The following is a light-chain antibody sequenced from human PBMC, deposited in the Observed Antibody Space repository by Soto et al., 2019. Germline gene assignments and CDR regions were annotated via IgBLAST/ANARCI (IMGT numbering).Light chain of an antibody. CDR2: GAS. CDR3: QQYGSSPGT. J-gene: IGKJ2*01. V-gene: IGKV3-20*01. Sequence: EIVLTQSPGTLSLSPGERATLSCRASQSVSSSYLAWYQQKPGQAPRLLIYGASSRATGIPDRFSGSGSGTHFTLTISSLEPEDFALYYCQQYGSSPGTFGQGTKLEIK. CDR1: QSVSSSY.